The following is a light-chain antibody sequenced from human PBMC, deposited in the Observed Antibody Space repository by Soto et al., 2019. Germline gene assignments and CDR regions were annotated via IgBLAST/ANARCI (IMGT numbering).Light chain of an antibody. J-gene: IGKJ1*01. Sequence: MTQSPSSLSGSVGEKIIIICRASRDVGSDVSWYQQKPGQAPKLLIYAASNLYTGVPSRFSGSRSGTEFTLTISSLQPEDFASYYCLQDYGDSWTFGQGTKVEIE. V-gene: IGKV1-6*01. CDR1: RDVGSD. CDR3: LQDYGDSWT. CDR2: AAS.